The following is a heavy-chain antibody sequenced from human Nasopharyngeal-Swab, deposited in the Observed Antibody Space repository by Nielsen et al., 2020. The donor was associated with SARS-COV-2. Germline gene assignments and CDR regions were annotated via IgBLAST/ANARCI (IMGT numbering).Heavy chain of an antibody. CDR1: GFGVSTNY. CDR3: ARGADVYCSGGSCYSEYYYYMDV. V-gene: IGHV3-66*01. CDR2: IYPGGST. Sequence: GESLKISCAASGFGVSTNYISWVRQAPGKGLEWMPVIYPGGSTNYADSVKGRFTISRDYSKNTLYLQMNSLRVEDTAIYYCARGADVYCSGGSCYSEYYYYMDVWGRGTTVTVSS. J-gene: IGHJ6*03. D-gene: IGHD2-15*01.